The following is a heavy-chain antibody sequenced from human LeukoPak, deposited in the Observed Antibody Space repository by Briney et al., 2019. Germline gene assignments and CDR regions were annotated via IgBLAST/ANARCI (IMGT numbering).Heavy chain of an antibody. D-gene: IGHD1-26*01. Sequence: SETLSLTCTVSGGSISGYYWNWVRQPPGKGLEWIGYIHYSGRTNYNPSLRSRVTMSVDTSKNQFSLNLSSVTTADTAVYYCGRRESYSRGFDYWGQGTLVTVSS. V-gene: IGHV4-59*01. J-gene: IGHJ4*02. CDR1: GGSISGYY. CDR3: GRRESYSRGFDY. CDR2: IHYSGRT.